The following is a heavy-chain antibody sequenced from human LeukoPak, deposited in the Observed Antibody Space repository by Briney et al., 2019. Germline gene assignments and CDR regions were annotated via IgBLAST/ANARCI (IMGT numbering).Heavy chain of an antibody. CDR1: GGSISSDNW. J-gene: IGHJ6*04. Sequence: SGTLSLTCAVSGGSISSDNWWSWVRQPPGKGLEWIGEIFHSGNTHYNPSLKSRVTMSVDKSKNQFFLKLSSVTAADSAVYYCAGITMIRGDFYFGMDVWGKGTTVTVSS. D-gene: IGHD3-10*01. V-gene: IGHV4-4*02. CDR3: AGITMIRGDFYFGMDV. CDR2: IFHSGNT.